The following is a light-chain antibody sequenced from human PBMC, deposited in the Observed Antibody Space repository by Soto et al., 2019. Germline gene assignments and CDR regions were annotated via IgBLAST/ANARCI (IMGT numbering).Light chain of an antibody. V-gene: IGLV1-40*01. CDR2: GNS. CDR1: SSTIGAGYD. Sequence: QSVLTQPPSVSGAPGQRVTISCTGSSSTIGAGYDVHWYQQFPGTAPKLLIYGNSNRPSGVPDRFSGSKSGTSASLAITGLQAEDEADYYCQSYDSSLSGVVFGGGTKVTVL. CDR3: QSYDSSLSGVV. J-gene: IGLJ2*01.